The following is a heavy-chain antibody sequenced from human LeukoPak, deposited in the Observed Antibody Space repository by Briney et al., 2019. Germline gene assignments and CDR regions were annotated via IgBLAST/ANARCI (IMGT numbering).Heavy chain of an antibody. CDR3: ARHIVGEQNFDY. Sequence: GGSLRLPCAASGFTFGAYWMSWFRQAPGKGPEWVASIKDDGSAQFYVDSLEGRFTISRDNAKNKLYLQMDTMRVEDTAVYYCARHIVGEQNFDYWSQGTLVTVSS. CDR2: IKDDGSAQ. J-gene: IGHJ4*02. D-gene: IGHD3-16*02. CDR1: GFTFGAYW. V-gene: IGHV3-7*01.